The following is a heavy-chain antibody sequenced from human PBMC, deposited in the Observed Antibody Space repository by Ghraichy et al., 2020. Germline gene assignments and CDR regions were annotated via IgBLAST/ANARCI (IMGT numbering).Heavy chain of an antibody. CDR3: AKARTTVTYPMGFDY. D-gene: IGHD4-17*01. J-gene: IGHJ4*02. Sequence: GESLNISCAASGFTFSSYGMHWVRQAPGKGLEWVAFIRYDGSNKYYADSVKGRFTISRDNSKNTLYLQMNSLRAEDTAVYYCAKARTTVTYPMGFDYWGQGTLVTVSS. CDR1: GFTFSSYG. V-gene: IGHV3-30*02. CDR2: IRYDGSNK.